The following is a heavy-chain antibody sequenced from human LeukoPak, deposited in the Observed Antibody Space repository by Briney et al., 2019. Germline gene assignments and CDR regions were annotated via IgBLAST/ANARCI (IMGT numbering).Heavy chain of an antibody. Sequence: ASVKVSCKASGYTFTSYGISWVRQAPGQGLEWMGGIIPIFGTANYAQKFQGRVTITADKSTSTAYMELSSLRSEDTAVYYCAKLLYYYDSSQPYWGQGTLVTVSS. CDR3: AKLLYYYDSSQPY. CDR2: IIPIFGTA. D-gene: IGHD3-22*01. J-gene: IGHJ4*02. CDR1: GYTFTSYG. V-gene: IGHV1-69*06.